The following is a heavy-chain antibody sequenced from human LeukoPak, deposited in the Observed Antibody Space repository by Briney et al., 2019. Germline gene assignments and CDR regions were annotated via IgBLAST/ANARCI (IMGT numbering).Heavy chain of an antibody. Sequence: PSETLSLICTVSGGSISSYYWSWIRQPPGKGLEWIGYIYYSGTTNYNPSLKSRVTISVDTSKNQFSLKLTSVTAADTAVYYCARVSWFPGTSYYYMDVWGKGTTVTVSS. CDR2: IYYSGTT. CDR1: GGSISSYY. CDR3: ARVSWFPGTSYYYMDV. V-gene: IGHV4-59*01. D-gene: IGHD1-1*01. J-gene: IGHJ6*03.